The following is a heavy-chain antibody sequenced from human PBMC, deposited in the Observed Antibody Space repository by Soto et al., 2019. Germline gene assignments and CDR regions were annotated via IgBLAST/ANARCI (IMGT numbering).Heavy chain of an antibody. Sequence: GQSKKNPSNGSGYRFTSYWISWVLQITGKGLEWMGRIYPGDSDTKYSPSFQGHVTISADKSISTAYLQWSSMKAADTAMYYCARSRTYYDILTGYYALHFDYWRQRTVVTVS. CDR1: GYRFTSYW. V-gene: IGHV5-51*01. D-gene: IGHD3-9*01. J-gene: IGHJ4*02. CDR2: IYPGDSDT. CDR3: ARSRTYYDILTGYYALHFDY.